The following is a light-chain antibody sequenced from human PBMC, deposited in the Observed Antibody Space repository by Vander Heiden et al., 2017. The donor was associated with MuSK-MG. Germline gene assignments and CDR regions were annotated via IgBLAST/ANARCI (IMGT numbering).Light chain of an antibody. Sequence: DIQMTQSPSSLSASVGDRVTNTCRSSQTISGYLNWYQQKPGKAPKLLIYDASSLQSGVPSRFSGSGSGTDFSLTISDLQPEDFASYYCQQAYRAPDTFGQGTKLEI. CDR2: DAS. V-gene: IGKV1-39*01. CDR3: QQAYRAPDT. CDR1: QTISGY. J-gene: IGKJ2*01.